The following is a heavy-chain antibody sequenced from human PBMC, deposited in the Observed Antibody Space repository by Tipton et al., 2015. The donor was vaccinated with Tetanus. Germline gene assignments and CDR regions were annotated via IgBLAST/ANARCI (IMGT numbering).Heavy chain of an antibody. V-gene: IGHV3-21*01. D-gene: IGHD3-22*01. CDR2: ISSGSTYI. Sequence: SLRLSCAASGFGFSSYLMSWVRQAPGKGLEWVSSISSGSTYIYYADSVKGRFTISRDNAKNSLYLLMDSLRAEDTAVYYCARDQIVEQATRDLDYGVDVWGQGPTVTVSS. CDR3: ARDQIVEQATRDLDYGVDV. J-gene: IGHJ6*02. CDR1: GFGFSSYL.